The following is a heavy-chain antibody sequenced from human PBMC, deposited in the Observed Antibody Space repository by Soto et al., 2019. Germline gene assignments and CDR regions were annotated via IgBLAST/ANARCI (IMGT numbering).Heavy chain of an antibody. V-gene: IGHV1-69*13. CDR1: GGTFSSYA. CDR3: ARRAQISSGYYYNWFDP. Sequence: GASVKVSCKASGGTFSSYAISWVRQAPGQGLEWMGGIIPILGTANYAQRFQGRVTITADESTSTAYMELSSLRSEDTAVYYCARRAQISSGYYYNWFDPWGQGTLVTVSS. D-gene: IGHD3-22*01. J-gene: IGHJ5*02. CDR2: IIPILGTA.